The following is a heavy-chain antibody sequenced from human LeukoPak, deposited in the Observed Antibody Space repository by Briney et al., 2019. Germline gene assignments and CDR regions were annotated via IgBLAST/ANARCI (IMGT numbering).Heavy chain of an antibody. V-gene: IGHV1-8*01. CDR2: MNPNSGNT. CDR3: AIRTPVDIVATLGERVKKGLDY. D-gene: IGHD5-12*01. CDR1: GYTFTSYD. J-gene: IGHJ4*02. Sequence: GASVKVSCKDSGYTFTSYDINWLRQATGQGPEWMGWMNPNSGNTGYAQKFQGRVTMTRNTSMSTAYLELSSLRSEDTAMYYCAIRTPVDIVATLGERVKKGLDYWGQGTLVTVSS.